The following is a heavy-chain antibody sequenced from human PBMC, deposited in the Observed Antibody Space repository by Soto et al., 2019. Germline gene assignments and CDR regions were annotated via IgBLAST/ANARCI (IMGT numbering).Heavy chain of an antibody. D-gene: IGHD1-26*01. CDR2: IIPIFGTA. CDR3: AREGASGSHIGY. V-gene: IGHV1-69*01. CDR1: GGTFSSYA. Sequence: QVQLVQSGAEVKKPGSSVKVSCKASGGTFSSYAISWVRQAPGQGLEWMGGIIPIFGTANYTQKLQGRVTITADESTSTAYMELSSLRSEDTAVYYCAREGASGSHIGYWGQGTLVSVSS. J-gene: IGHJ4*02.